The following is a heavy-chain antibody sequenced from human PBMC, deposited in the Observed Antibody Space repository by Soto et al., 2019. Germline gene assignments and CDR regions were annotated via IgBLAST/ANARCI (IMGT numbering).Heavy chain of an antibody. CDR2: MNPNTGNS. CDR3: ARRAETNGWNGFGDDKYYFDF. Sequence: GASVQVSCMAFGYTITSYDIAWVRQATGQGLEWMGWMNPNTGNSAYAQKFQGRVTVTSDTSINTVHMELSSLRSEDTAVYYCARRAETNGWNGFGDDKYYFDFWGQGTLVTVSS. CDR1: GYTITSYD. V-gene: IGHV1-8*01. D-gene: IGHD1-1*01. J-gene: IGHJ4*02.